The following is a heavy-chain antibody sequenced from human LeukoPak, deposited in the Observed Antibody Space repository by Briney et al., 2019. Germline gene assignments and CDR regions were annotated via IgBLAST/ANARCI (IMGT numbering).Heavy chain of an antibody. Sequence: GGSLRLSCAASGFTVSSNYMSWFRQAPGKGLEWLSHISGSGRTIYYADSVKGRLTVSRDTAKNSLYLQMNTLRAEDTAVYYCARDLTGTYAFDFWGQGTMVTVSS. D-gene: IGHD4-17*01. J-gene: IGHJ3*01. CDR1: GFTVSSNY. CDR2: ISGSGRTI. V-gene: IGHV3-11*04. CDR3: ARDLTGTYAFDF.